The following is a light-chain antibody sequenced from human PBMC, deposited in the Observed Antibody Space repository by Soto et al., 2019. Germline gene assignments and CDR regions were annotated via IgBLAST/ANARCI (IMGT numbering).Light chain of an antibody. CDR3: KQYSDWPIT. CDR1: QSVDIN. V-gene: IGKV3-15*01. J-gene: IGKJ5*01. CDR2: GAS. Sequence: ELLLTQPLGTLSLSPGERATLSCRASQSVDINLAWYQQQPGQAPRLLIYGASTRATAVPDRFIGSGSRTDFTLTITSLQSDDLAVYFCKQYSDWPITFGQGTRLEIK.